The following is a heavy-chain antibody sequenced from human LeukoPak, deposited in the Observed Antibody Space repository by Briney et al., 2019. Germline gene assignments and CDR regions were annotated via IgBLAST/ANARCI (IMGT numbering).Heavy chain of an antibody. CDR1: GYTFTSSY. J-gene: IGHJ4*02. D-gene: IGHD2-21*02. V-gene: IGHV1-46*01. CDR2: INPSGGST. CDR3: ATRCQPYCGGDCYSC. Sequence: PSVKVSCKASGYTFTSSYMHWVRQAPGQGLEWMGIINPSGGSTSYAQKFQGRINMTRDTSTSTVYMELSSLRSEDTAVYYCATRCQPYCGGDCYSCWGQGTLVTVSS.